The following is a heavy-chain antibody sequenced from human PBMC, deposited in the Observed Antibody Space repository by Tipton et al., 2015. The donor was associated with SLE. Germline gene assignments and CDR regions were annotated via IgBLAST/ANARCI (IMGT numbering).Heavy chain of an antibody. V-gene: IGHV4-39*07. CDR2: IYYSGST. D-gene: IGHD6-19*01. Sequence: TLSLTCTVSGGSISSSSYYWGWIRQPPGKGLEWIGSIYYSGSTYYNPSLKSRVTISVDTSKNQFSLKLSSVTAADTAVYYCASTNSSPVGDFGYWGQGTLVTVSS. CDR1: GGSISSSSYY. CDR3: ASTNSSPVGDFGY. J-gene: IGHJ4*02.